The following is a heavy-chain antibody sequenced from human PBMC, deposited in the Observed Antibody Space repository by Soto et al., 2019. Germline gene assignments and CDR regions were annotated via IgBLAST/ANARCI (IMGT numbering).Heavy chain of an antibody. D-gene: IGHD6-19*01. CDR3: ARDLSGPPRVMEWGAVAVDY. CDR1: GYTFTGYY. J-gene: IGHJ4*02. V-gene: IGHV1-2*04. CDR2: INPNSGGT. Sequence: QVQLVQSGAEVKKPGASVKVSCKASGYTFTGYYMHWVRQAPGQGLECMGWINPNSGGTNYAQKFQGWVTMTRDTSISTAYMELSRLRSDDTAVYYCARDLSGPPRVMEWGAVAVDYWGQGTLVTVSS.